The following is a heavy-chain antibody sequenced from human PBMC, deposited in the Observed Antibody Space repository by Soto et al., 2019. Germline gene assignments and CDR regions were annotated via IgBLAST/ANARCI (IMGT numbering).Heavy chain of an antibody. Sequence: GGSLRLSCAASGFTFSSYGMHWVRQAPGKGLEWVAVISYDGSNKYYADSVKGRFTISRDNSKNTLYLQMNSLRAEDTAVYYCAKDREVWSSGYFYFDYWGQGTLVTVSS. CDR1: GFTFSSYG. CDR3: AKDREVWSSGYFYFDY. CDR2: ISYDGSNK. D-gene: IGHD3-22*01. V-gene: IGHV3-30*18. J-gene: IGHJ4*02.